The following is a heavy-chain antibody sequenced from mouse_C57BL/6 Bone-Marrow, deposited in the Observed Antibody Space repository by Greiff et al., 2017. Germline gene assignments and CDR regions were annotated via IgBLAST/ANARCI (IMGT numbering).Heavy chain of an antibody. CDR1: GYTFTSYW. CDR2: IHPNSGST. CDR3: ARWVPYDYAMDY. Sequence: VQLQQPGAELVKPGASVKLSCKASGYTFTSYWMHWVKQRPGQGLEWIGMIHPNSGSTNYNEKFKSKATLAVDKSSSTAYMQLSSLTSEDSAVYYCARWVPYDYAMDYGGRGTGVTVS. J-gene: IGHJ4*01. V-gene: IGHV1-64*01. D-gene: IGHD5-1*01.